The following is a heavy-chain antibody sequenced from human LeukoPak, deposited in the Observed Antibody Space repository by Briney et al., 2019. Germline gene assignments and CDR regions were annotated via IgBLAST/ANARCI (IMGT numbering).Heavy chain of an antibody. D-gene: IGHD3-22*01. Sequence: GESLKISCKGSGYSFTSYWIGWVRQMPGKGLEWMGIIYPGDSDTRYSPSFQGQVTISADKSISTAYLQWSSLKASDTAMYYCARLSYDSSGYTHEYFQHWGQGTLVTVSS. J-gene: IGHJ1*01. CDR1: GYSFTSYW. CDR2: IYPGDSDT. V-gene: IGHV5-51*01. CDR3: ARLSYDSSGYTHEYFQH.